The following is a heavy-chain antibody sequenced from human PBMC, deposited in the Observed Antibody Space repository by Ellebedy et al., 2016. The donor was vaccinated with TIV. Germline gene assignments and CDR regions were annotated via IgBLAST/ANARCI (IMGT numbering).Heavy chain of an antibody. Sequence: GESLKISCAASGFTFSSYNMNWVRQAPGKGLEWVSSISSNSGNKYCADSVEGRFTISRDNARKSLYLQMNSLRAEDTAVNYCERDLHFAFDNWGRGTLVTVSS. CDR3: ERDLHFAFDN. V-gene: IGHV3-21*01. J-gene: IGHJ4*02. CDR2: ISSNSGNK. CDR1: GFTFSSYN.